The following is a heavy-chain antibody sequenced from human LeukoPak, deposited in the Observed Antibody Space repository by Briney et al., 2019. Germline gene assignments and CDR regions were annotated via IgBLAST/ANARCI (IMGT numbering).Heavy chain of an antibody. D-gene: IGHD1-26*01. CDR2: INPNSGGT. CDR1: GYTFTGYY. J-gene: IGHJ5*02. V-gene: IGHV1-2*02. CDR3: ANVIVGAHVFDP. Sequence: ASVKVSCKASGYTFTGYYMHWVRQAPGQGLEWMGWINPNSGGTNYAQKFQGRVTMTRDKSINTAYMELSRLRSDDTAVYYCANVIVGAHVFDPWGQGTLVTVS.